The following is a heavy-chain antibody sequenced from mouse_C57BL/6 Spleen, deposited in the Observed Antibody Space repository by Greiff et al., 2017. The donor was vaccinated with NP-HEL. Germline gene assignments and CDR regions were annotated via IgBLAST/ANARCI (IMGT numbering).Heavy chain of an antibody. CDR1: GYAFTNYL. J-gene: IGHJ4*01. Sequence: VKVVESGAELVRPGTSVKVSCKASGYAFTNYLIEWVKQRPGQGLEWIGVINPGSGGTNYNEQFKGKATLTADKSSSTAYMQLSSLTSEDSAVYFCARSTTVVATHYYAMDYWGQGTSVTVSS. D-gene: IGHD1-1*01. V-gene: IGHV1-54*01. CDR2: INPGSGGT. CDR3: ARSTTVVATHYYAMDY.